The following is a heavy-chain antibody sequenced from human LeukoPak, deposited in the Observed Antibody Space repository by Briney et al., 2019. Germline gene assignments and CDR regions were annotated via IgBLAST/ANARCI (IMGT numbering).Heavy chain of an antibody. Sequence: GGSLRLSCSASGFTLSTYWMSWVRQAPGKGLEWVANIKQDGSEQYYVDSVKGRFTISRDNAKNSLYLQMNSLRAEETALYYFARDMSGDYDYYYYYMDVWGKGTTVTVSS. CDR1: GFTLSTYW. D-gene: IGHD4-17*01. V-gene: IGHV3-7*03. J-gene: IGHJ6*03. CDR2: IKQDGSEQ. CDR3: ARDMSGDYDYYYYYMDV.